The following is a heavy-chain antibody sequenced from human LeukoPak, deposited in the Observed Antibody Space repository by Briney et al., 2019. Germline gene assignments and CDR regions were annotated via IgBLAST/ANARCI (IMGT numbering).Heavy chain of an antibody. D-gene: IGHD7-27*01. J-gene: IGHJ4*02. Sequence: GASVKVSCKASGYTFSGYYMHWVRQAPGQGLEWMGWINPNSGGAIYAQKFQGRVTMTRDTSINTAYMELSRLISDDTAMYYCARGGKSQLGTCDFWGQGTLVTVSS. V-gene: IGHV1-2*02. CDR1: GYTFSGYY. CDR2: INPNSGGA. CDR3: ARGGKSQLGTCDF.